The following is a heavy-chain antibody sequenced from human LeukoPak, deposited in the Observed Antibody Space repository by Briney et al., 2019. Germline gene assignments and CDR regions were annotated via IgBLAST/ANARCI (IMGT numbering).Heavy chain of an antibody. Sequence: GGSLRLSCAASGFTFSSYWMHWVRQAPRKGLVWVSLINSDGSSRNYADSVKGRFTISRDNAKNTLYLQMNSLRAVDTAVYFCARSSSAWMSLDYWAQGTLVTVSS. J-gene: IGHJ4*02. CDR1: GFTFSSYW. CDR2: INSDGSSR. V-gene: IGHV3-74*01. D-gene: IGHD6-13*01. CDR3: ARSSSAWMSLDY.